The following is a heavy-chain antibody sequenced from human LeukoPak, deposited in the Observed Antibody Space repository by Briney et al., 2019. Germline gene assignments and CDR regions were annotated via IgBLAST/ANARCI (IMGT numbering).Heavy chain of an antibody. Sequence: PGGSLRLSCAASGFTFSSYEMNWVRQAPGKGLEWVSYISSSGSTIYYADSVKGRFTISRDNAKNSLYLQVNSLRAEDTAVYYCAKGRITIFPLDYWGQGTLVTVSS. CDR1: GFTFSSYE. CDR2: ISSSGSTI. D-gene: IGHD3-9*01. J-gene: IGHJ4*02. CDR3: AKGRITIFPLDY. V-gene: IGHV3-48*03.